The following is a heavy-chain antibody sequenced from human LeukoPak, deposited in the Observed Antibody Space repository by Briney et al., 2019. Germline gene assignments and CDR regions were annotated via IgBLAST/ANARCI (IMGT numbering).Heavy chain of an antibody. J-gene: IGHJ4*02. CDR3: AKGSSIVLVVAWVY. Sequence: GGSLRLSCAASGFTFSSYAMSWVRQAPGKGLEWVSAISGSGGSTYYADSVKGRFTISRDNSKNTLYLQMNSLRDEDTAVYYCAKGSSIVLVVAWVYWGQGTLVTVSS. CDR2: ISGSGGST. CDR1: GFTFSSYA. V-gene: IGHV3-23*01. D-gene: IGHD2-15*01.